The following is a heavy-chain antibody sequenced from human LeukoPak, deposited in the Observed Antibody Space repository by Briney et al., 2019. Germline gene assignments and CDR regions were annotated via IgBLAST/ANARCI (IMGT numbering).Heavy chain of an antibody. J-gene: IGHJ5*02. D-gene: IGHD2-15*01. CDR3: ARGPSQYIVVVVAAIGWFDP. CDR1: GGSFSGYY. Sequence: PSETLSLTCAVYGGSFSGYYWSWIRQPPGKGLEWIGEINHSGSTNYNPSLKSRVTISVDTSKNQFSLKLSSVTAADTAVYYCARGPSQYIVVVVAAIGWFDPWGQGTLVTVSS. V-gene: IGHV4-34*01. CDR2: INHSGST.